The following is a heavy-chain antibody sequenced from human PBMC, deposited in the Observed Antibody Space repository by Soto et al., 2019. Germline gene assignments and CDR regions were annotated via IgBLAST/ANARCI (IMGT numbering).Heavy chain of an antibody. CDR2: ISYDGNNK. CDR1: GFTFSSFT. CDR3: ARSIAVAGTPEFDY. D-gene: IGHD6-19*01. V-gene: IGHV3-30*04. J-gene: IGHJ4*02. Sequence: QVQLVESGGGVVQPGRSLRLSCAASGFTFSSFTMHWVRQAPGKGLEWVALISYDGNNKFYADSVKGRFTISRDNSKNTRYLQVNSRKTEDSAVYYCARSIAVAGTPEFDYWGQGTLVTVSS.